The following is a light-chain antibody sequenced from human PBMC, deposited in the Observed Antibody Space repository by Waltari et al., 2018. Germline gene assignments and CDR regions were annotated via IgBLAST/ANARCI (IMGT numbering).Light chain of an antibody. V-gene: IGKV3-20*01. Sequence: EIVLTQSPGTLTLSPGERATLSCRASQSIGRYLIWYKQKPGQAPRLLIYGASARAAGIADSVSGSGYGVDFSRTISGREPEDFAVYDCQNHERLPAVFGRGTKVEIK. CDR1: QSIGRY. CDR3: QNHERLPAV. CDR2: GAS. J-gene: IGKJ1*01.